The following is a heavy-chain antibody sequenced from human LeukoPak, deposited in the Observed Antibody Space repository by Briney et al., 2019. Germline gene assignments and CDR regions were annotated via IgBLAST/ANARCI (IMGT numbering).Heavy chain of an antibody. Sequence: KPSETPSLTCTVSGDSISSYYWSLIRQPAGKGLEWIGRIFATGSTNYNPSLKSRVSMSVDTSKNQFSLKLTSVTAADTAVYYCVRDGYCSDGSCYPLGDYWGQGTLVTVSS. J-gene: IGHJ4*02. CDR3: VRDGYCSDGSCYPLGDY. D-gene: IGHD2-15*01. CDR2: IFATGST. CDR1: GDSISSYY. V-gene: IGHV4-4*07.